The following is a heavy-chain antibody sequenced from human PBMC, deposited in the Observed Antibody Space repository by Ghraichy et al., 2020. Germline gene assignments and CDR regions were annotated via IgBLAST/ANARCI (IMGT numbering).Heavy chain of an antibody. CDR1: GGSISSYY. V-gene: IGHV4-59*08. CDR3: ARLVGYCSSTSCYESYYYYYGMDV. J-gene: IGHJ6*02. Sequence: ETLSLTCTVSGGSISSYYWSWIRQPPGKGLEWIGYIYYSGSTNYNPSLKSRVTISVDTSKNQFSLKLSSVTAADTAVYYCARLVGYCSSTSCYESYYYYYGMDVWGQGTTVTVSS. D-gene: IGHD2-2*01. CDR2: IYYSGST.